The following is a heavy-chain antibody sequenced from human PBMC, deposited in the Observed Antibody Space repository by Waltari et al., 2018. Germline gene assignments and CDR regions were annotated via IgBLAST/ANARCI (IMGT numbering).Heavy chain of an antibody. J-gene: IGHJ5*02. CDR3: ATEGWELLPEWFDP. D-gene: IGHD1-26*01. Sequence: QVQLQQSGPGLVKPSQTLPLTCAISGDSVSSNSAAWNWIRQSPSRGLEWLGRTYYRSKWYNDYAVSVKSRITINPDTSKNQFSLQLNSVTPEDTAVYYCATEGWELLPEWFDPWGQGTLVTVSS. V-gene: IGHV6-1*01. CDR2: TYYRSKWYN. CDR1: GDSVSSNSAA.